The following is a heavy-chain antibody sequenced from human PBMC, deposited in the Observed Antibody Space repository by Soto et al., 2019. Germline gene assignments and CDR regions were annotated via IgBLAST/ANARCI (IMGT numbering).Heavy chain of an antibody. D-gene: IGHD4-4*01. V-gene: IGHV1-3*01. J-gene: IGHJ5*02. CDR3: ARVDYSVNWFDP. CDR2: INAGNGNT. Sequence: QVQLVQSGAEVKKPGASVKVSCKASGYTFTSYAMHWVRQAPGQRLEWMGWINAGNGNTKYSQKFQGRVTITRDTSASTDYMELSSLRSEDTAVYYCARVDYSVNWFDPWGQGTLVTVSS. CDR1: GYTFTSYA.